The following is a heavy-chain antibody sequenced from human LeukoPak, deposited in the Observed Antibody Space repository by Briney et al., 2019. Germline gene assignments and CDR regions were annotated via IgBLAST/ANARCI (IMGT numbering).Heavy chain of an antibody. D-gene: IGHD1-26*01. CDR1: GGSFSGYY. J-gene: IGHJ4*02. Sequence: SETLSLTCAVYGGSFSGYYWSWIRQPPGKGLEWIGEINHSGSTNYNPSLKSRVTISVDTSKSQFSLKLSSVTAADTAVYYCARQRWELREYYFDYWGQGTLVTVSS. CDR3: ARQRWELREYYFDY. V-gene: IGHV4-34*01. CDR2: INHSGST.